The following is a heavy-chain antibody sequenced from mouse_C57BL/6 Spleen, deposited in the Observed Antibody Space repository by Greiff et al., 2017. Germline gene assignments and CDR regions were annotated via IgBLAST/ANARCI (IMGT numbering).Heavy chain of an antibody. D-gene: IGHD2-4*01. V-gene: IGHV5-16*01. CDR1: GFTFSDYY. CDR3: EREEYDYDGGSWFAY. J-gene: IGHJ3*01. CDR2: INYDGSST. Sequence: EVQGVESEGGLVQPGSSMKLSCTASGFTFSDYYMAWVRQVPEKGLEWVANINYDGSSTYYLDSLKSRFIISRDNAKNILYLQMSRLKSEDTATYYCEREEYDYDGGSWFAYWGQGTLVTVSA.